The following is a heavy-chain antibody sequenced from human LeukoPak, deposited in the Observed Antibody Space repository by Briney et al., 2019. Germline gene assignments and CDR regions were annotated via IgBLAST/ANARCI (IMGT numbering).Heavy chain of an antibody. CDR1: GGSISISNYY. J-gene: IGHJ4*02. CDR2: FYYSGCT. V-gene: IGHV4-39*01. Sequence: SETLSLTCTVSGGSISISNYYWGWLRQPPGKGLEWIGSFYYSGCTYYNPSLKSRVTISVDTSKSQFSLKLNSVTAADTAVYYCARKQWVMYYFESWGQGTLVTVSS. CDR3: ARKQWVMYYFES. D-gene: IGHD6-19*01.